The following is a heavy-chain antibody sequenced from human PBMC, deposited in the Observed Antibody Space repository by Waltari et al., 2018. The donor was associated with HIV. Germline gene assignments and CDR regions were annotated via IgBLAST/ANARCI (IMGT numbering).Heavy chain of an antibody. D-gene: IGHD3-22*01. Sequence: QVQLQESGPGLVKPSETLSLTCTVSGGSISSYSWSWIRQPAGKGLEWIGRIYTSGSTNYNPSLKSRVTMSVDTSKNQFSLKLSSVTAADTAVYYCASLGSSGSDAFDIWGQGTMVTVSS. CDR1: GGSISSYS. CDR2: IYTSGST. J-gene: IGHJ3*02. V-gene: IGHV4-4*07. CDR3: ASLGSSGSDAFDI.